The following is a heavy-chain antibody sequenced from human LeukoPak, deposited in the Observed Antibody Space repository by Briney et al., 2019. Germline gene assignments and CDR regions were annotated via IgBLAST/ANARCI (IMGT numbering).Heavy chain of an antibody. CDR1: GFTFDDYG. Sequence: PGGSLRLSCAASGFTFDDYGMSWVRQAPGKGLEWVSGINWNGGSTGYADSVKGRFTISRDNAKNSPYLQMNSLRAEDTALYYCAREYTAMVTAYFDYWGQGTLVTVSS. CDR3: AREYTAMVTAYFDY. V-gene: IGHV3-20*04. J-gene: IGHJ4*02. D-gene: IGHD5-18*01. CDR2: INWNGGST.